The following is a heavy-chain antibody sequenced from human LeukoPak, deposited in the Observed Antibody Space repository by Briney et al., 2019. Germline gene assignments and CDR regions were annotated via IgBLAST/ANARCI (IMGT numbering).Heavy chain of an antibody. CDR3: ARDVDYANPRHDY. CDR2: IRFDGTYK. V-gene: IGHV3-30*02. D-gene: IGHD4/OR15-4a*01. Sequence: GGSLRLSCAASGFTFRSYGMHWVRQTPGKGLEWVAFIRFDGTYKSYAASVKGRFTISRDNSKNTLYLQMNSLRAEDTAVYYCARDVDYANPRHDYWGQGTLVTVSS. CDR1: GFTFRSYG. J-gene: IGHJ4*02.